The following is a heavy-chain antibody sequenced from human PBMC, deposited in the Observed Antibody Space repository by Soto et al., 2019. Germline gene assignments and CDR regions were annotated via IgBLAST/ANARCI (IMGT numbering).Heavy chain of an antibody. CDR2: IYWNDDK. D-gene: IGHD2-2*01. CDR1: GFSLSTSGVG. V-gene: IGHV2-5*01. J-gene: IGHJ3*02. Sequence: QITLKESGPTLVKPTQTLTLTCTFSGFSLSTSGVGVGWIRQPPGKAPEWLALIYWNDDKRYSPSLESRLTITKDTSKNQVALTMTNMDPVDTATYYCAHPRAALGYCDSTSCLHAFDIWGQGTVVTVSS. CDR3: AHPRAALGYCDSTSCLHAFDI.